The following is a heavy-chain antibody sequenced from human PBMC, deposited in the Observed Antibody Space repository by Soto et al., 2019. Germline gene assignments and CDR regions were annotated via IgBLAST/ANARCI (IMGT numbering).Heavy chain of an antibody. Sequence: QVQLVQSGAEVKKPGSSVKVSCKASGGTFSSYVISWVRQAPGQGLEWMGGIIPIFGTANYAQKFQGRVTITADESTSTAYMELSSLRSEDTAVYYCARRQYQLLTGDYYYYGMDVWGQGTTVTVSS. D-gene: IGHD2-2*01. J-gene: IGHJ6*02. CDR2: IIPIFGTA. V-gene: IGHV1-69*01. CDR1: GGTFSSYV. CDR3: ARRQYQLLTGDYYYYGMDV.